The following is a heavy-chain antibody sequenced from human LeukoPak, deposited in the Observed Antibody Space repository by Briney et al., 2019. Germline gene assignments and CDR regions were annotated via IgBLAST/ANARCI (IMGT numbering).Heavy chain of an antibody. CDR3: AKGNRVVTGYYNFPGGYYFDY. CDR1: GFTFTSYA. Sequence: GSLRLSCAGSGFTFTSYAMHWVRQAPGKGLGWVAVISYDGSNQYYADSVKGRFTISRDNSKNTLYLQMNSLRAEDTAVYYCAKGNRVVTGYYNFPGGYYFDYWGQGTLVTVSS. D-gene: IGHD3-9*01. V-gene: IGHV3-30*04. J-gene: IGHJ4*02. CDR2: ISYDGSNQ.